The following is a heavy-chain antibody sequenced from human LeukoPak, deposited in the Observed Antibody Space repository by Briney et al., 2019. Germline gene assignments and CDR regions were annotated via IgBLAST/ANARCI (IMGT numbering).Heavy chain of an antibody. CDR2: INTKTGDT. CDR1: GYTFTSYA. CDR3: AKEAAVRGVSPSDN. J-gene: IGHJ4*02. Sequence: ASVKVSCKASGYTFTSYAMNWVRQAPGQGLEWMGWINTKTGDTMYAQAFTGRFVFSLDTSVTTAYLQISSLKTEDTAVYYCAKEAAVRGVSPSDNWGQGTLVTVSS. D-gene: IGHD3-10*01. V-gene: IGHV7-4-1*02.